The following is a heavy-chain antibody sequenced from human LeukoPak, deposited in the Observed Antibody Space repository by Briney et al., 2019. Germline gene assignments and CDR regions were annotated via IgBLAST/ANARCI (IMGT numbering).Heavy chain of an antibody. J-gene: IGHJ4*02. V-gene: IGHV3-7*01. CDR2: IKQDGSEK. CDR3: ARDGDIAVATAPYYFDY. CDR1: GFTFSSYW. Sequence: PGGSLRLSCAASGFTFSSYWMSWVRQAPGKGLEWVANIKQDGSEKCYVDSVKGRFTISRDSAKNSLYLQMNSLRAEDTAIYYCARDGDIAVATAPYYFDYWGQGILVTVSS. D-gene: IGHD6-19*01.